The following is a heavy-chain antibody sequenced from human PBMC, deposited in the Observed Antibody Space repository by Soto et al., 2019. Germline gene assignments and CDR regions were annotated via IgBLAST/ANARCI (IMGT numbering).Heavy chain of an antibody. CDR3: ARRYGSAFDI. D-gene: IGHD3-10*01. J-gene: IGHJ3*02. V-gene: IGHV4-34*01. Sequence: SETLSLTCAVYGGSFSDTYWNWFRQPPGKGLEWIGEINHNTNTIYNPSLTSRVTISVDTSKNHFSLKLTSVTAADTAVYYCARRYGSAFDIWGQGTMVTVSS. CDR1: GGSFSDTY. CDR2: INHNTNT.